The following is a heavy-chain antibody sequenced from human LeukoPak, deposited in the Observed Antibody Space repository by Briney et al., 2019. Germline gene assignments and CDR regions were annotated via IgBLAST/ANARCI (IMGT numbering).Heavy chain of an antibody. CDR2: ISSSSTYI. CDR3: ARDRSPGNFDY. CDR1: GFTFSSYT. J-gene: IGHJ4*02. Sequence: GGSLRHACAASGFTFSSYTMNWVRQAPGKGLEWVSSISSSSTYINYADSVKGRFAISRDNAKNSLYLQMNSLRAEDTAVYYCARDRSPGNFDYWGQGTLVTVSS. D-gene: IGHD3-10*01. V-gene: IGHV3-21*01.